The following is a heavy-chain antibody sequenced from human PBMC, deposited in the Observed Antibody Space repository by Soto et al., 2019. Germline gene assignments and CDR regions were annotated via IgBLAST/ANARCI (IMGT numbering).Heavy chain of an antibody. CDR1: GGSISSGTYY. J-gene: IGHJ4*02. V-gene: IGHV4-31*03. CDR3: AREYDSSGYFDY. CDR2: IYYSGST. D-gene: IGHD3-22*01. Sequence: QVPLQESGPGLVKPSQTLSLTCTVSGGSISSGTYYWSWIRQHPGKGLEWIGYIYYSGSTYYNPSLKSRVTISVDTSKNQFSLKLSSVTAADTAVYYCAREYDSSGYFDYWGQGTLVTVSS.